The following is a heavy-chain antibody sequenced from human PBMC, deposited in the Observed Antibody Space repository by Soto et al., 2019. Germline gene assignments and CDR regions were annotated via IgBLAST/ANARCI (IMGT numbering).Heavy chain of an antibody. D-gene: IGHD3-22*01. J-gene: IGHJ4*02. V-gene: IGHV3-74*01. CDR1: GFTFSSPW. Sequence: GGSLRLSCVASGFTFSSPWMHWVRQSPGKGLVWVSRINSDGSDTTYADSVKGRFTISRDNAKNTLYLQMHSLRAEDTAVYYCAKPPGLLFDYWGQGTLVTVSS. CDR2: INSDGSDT. CDR3: AKPPGLLFDY.